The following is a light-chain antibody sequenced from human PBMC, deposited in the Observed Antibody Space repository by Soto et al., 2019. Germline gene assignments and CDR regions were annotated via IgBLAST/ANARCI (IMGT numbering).Light chain of an antibody. V-gene: IGKV1-13*02. CDR2: DAS. J-gene: IGKJ4*01. CDR1: QGISSA. CDR3: QQALT. Sequence: AIQLTQSPSSLSASVGDRVTITCRASQGISSALAWYQQKPGKAPKLLIYDASSLESGVPSRFSGSGSGTDFTLTISRLQPEDFSTYYCQQALTFGGGTKVEIK.